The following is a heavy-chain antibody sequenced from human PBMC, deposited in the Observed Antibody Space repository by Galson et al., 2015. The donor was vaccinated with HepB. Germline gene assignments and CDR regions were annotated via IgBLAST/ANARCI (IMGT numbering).Heavy chain of an antibody. J-gene: IGHJ3*02. D-gene: IGHD3-9*01. V-gene: IGHV3-23*01. CDR2: VSGSGDRA. CDR1: GFTFSSYA. Sequence: SLRLSCAASGFTFSSYAMSWVRQAPGKGLEWVSAVSGSGDRAYYADSVKGRFTIFRDNSRNTLHLQMNSLRADDTAAYYCARGLTGYFDHPFDAFDIWGQGTMVTVSS. CDR3: ARGLTGYFDHPFDAFDI.